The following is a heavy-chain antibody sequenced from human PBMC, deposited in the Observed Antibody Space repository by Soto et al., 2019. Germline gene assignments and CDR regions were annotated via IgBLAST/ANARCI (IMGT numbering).Heavy chain of an antibody. CDR1: GGSISSGDYY. Sequence: TSETLSLTCTVSGGSISSGDYYWSWIRQPPGKGLEWIGYIYYSGSTYYNPSLKSRVTISVDTSKNQFSLKLSSVTAADTAVYYCARGPYSGSYYNWFDPWGQGTLVTVSS. CDR2: IYYSGST. J-gene: IGHJ5*02. V-gene: IGHV4-30-4*01. D-gene: IGHD1-26*01. CDR3: ARGPYSGSYYNWFDP.